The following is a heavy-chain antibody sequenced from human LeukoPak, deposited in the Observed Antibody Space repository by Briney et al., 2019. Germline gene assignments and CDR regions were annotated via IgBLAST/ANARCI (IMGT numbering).Heavy chain of an antibody. J-gene: IGHJ4*02. V-gene: IGHV1-8*01. Sequence: ASVKVSCKASGYTFTSYDINWVRQATGQGLEWMGWMNPNSGNTGYAQRFQGRVTITRNTSLGTAYMELNSLRSEDTAVYYCARSEGRRGDIDYWGQGTLVTVSS. D-gene: IGHD3-16*01. CDR2: MNPNSGNT. CDR1: GYTFTSYD. CDR3: ARSEGRRGDIDY.